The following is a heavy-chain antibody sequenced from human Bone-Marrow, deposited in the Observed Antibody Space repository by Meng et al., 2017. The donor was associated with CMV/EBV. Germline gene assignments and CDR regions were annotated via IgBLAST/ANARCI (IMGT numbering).Heavy chain of an antibody. CDR1: GFTFSSYA. CDR2: IRSKAYGGTT. D-gene: IGHD3-10*01. Sequence: GESLKISCAASGFTFSSYAMSWVRQAPGKGLEWVGFIRSKAYGGTTEYAASVKGRFTISRDDSKSIAYLQMNSLKTEDTAVYYCTRVIYGSGSYTSENWFDPWGQGTLVTVSS. V-gene: IGHV3-49*04. J-gene: IGHJ5*02. CDR3: TRVIYGSGSYTSENWFDP.